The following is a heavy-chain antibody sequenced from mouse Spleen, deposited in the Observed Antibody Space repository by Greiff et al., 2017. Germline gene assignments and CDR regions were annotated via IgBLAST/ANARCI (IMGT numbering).Heavy chain of an antibody. CDR1: GYTFTEYT. CDR2: FYPGSGSI. J-gene: IGHJ3*01. D-gene: IGHD1-1*01. V-gene: IGHV1-62-2*01. CDR3: ARHEEDYYGSSAGPWFAY. Sequence: QVQLKQSGAELVKPGASVKLSCKASGYTFTEYTIHWVKQRSGQGLEWIGWFYPGSGSIKYNEKFKDKATLTADKSSSTVYMELSRLTSEDSAVYFCARHEEDYYGSSAGPWFAYWGQGTLVTVSA.